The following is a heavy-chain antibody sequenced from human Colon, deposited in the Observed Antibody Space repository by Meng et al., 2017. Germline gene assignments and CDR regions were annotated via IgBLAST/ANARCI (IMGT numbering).Heavy chain of an antibody. CDR2: INPRDGST. V-gene: IGHV1-46*01. CDR3: ARPSTVTTSSGTMDV. CDR1: GYTFTSYY. D-gene: IGHD4-17*01. Sequence: ASVKVSCKASGYTFTSYYLHWVRQAPGQGLEWMGIINPRDGSTTYAQKFQDRVTMTWDTSTSTLYLDLGSLTSEDTAVYYCARPSTVTTSSGTMDVWGLGTTVTVSS. J-gene: IGHJ6*02.